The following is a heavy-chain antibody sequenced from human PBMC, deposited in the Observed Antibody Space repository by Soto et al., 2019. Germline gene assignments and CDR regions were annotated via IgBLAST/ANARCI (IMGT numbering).Heavy chain of an antibody. D-gene: IGHD5-18*01. CDR3: ARVGSRDAYNYVLDK. V-gene: IGHV1-69*06. CDR1: GGIFSNFA. Sequence: QVQLVQSGPEVKKPGSSVKVSCTASGGIFSNFAVSWVRQAPGQGLEWMGGIIPILATPKYAQKFQGRVTIAAVKIIAYMELSSLTSEDTAVYYCARVGSRDAYNYVLDKWGQGTLVTVSS. CDR2: IIPILATP. J-gene: IGHJ4*02.